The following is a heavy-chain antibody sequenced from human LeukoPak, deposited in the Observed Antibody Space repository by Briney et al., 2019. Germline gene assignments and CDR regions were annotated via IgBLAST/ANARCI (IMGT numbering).Heavy chain of an antibody. CDR1: GFTFSNYA. Sequence: QPGGSLRLSCAASGFTFSNYAISWVRQPPGMGLEWVSSISGSSGTTYYADSVKGRFTISRENSKNTLYLQMNSLRAEDTAVYFCTTWVGAHFDFWGQGTLVTVSS. D-gene: IGHD1-26*01. CDR3: TTWVGAHFDF. V-gene: IGHV3-23*01. J-gene: IGHJ4*02. CDR2: ISGSSGTT.